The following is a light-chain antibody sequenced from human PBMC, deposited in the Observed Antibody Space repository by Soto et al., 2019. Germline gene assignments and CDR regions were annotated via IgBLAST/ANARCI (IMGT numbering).Light chain of an antibody. CDR2: KAS. Sequence: VQMTQSPSTLSASVGDRVTITCRASQSISSWLAWYQQKPGKAPKLLIYKASSLESGVPSRFSGSGSGTEFTLTISGLQPEDSATYYCQQYERYSTFGQGTKVDIK. J-gene: IGKJ1*01. V-gene: IGKV1-5*03. CDR3: QQYERYST. CDR1: QSISSW.